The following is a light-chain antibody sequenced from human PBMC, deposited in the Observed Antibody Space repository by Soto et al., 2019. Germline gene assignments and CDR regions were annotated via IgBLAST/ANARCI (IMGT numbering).Light chain of an antibody. J-gene: IGKJ5*01. CDR2: GAS. Sequence: EIVLTQSPGTLSLSPGERATLSCRASQTVSSIYLAWYQQKPGQAPRLLIYGASTRATGIPARFSGSGSGTEFTLTISSLQSEDFAVYYCQQFFTFGQGTRLEIK. CDR1: QTVSSIY. V-gene: IGKV3-15*01. CDR3: QQFFT.